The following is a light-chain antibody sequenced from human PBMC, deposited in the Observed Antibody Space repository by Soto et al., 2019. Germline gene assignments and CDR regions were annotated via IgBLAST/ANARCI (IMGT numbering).Light chain of an antibody. V-gene: IGLV2-11*01. J-gene: IGLJ1*01. CDR3: CSFAGSSTYV. Sequence: QSALTQPRSVSGSPGQSVTISCTGTSSNVGTYNFVSWYRQYPGKAPRLIIYDVSKRPSGVPDRFSGSKSGNTASLIISGLQTDDESDYSCCSFAGSSTYVFGGGTKVTVL. CDR2: DVS. CDR1: SSNVGTYNF.